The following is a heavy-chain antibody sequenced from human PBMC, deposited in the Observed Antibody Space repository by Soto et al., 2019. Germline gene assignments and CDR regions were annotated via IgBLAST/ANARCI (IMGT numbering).Heavy chain of an antibody. V-gene: IGHV4-34*01. CDR2: TNESGST. D-gene: IGHD1-1*01. CDR1: GQSFSGHS. Sequence: QVQLQQWGAGLVKPSETLSLSCAVYGQSFSGHSWAWIRQPPGKGLEWSGETNESGSTYSNPSLKSRVTISTDTSKNPFSLQLSSVSAADTAAYFCARGSGIVALPGELEDVKYDYWGQGTLVNVSS. CDR3: ARGSGIVALPGELEDVKYDY. J-gene: IGHJ4*02.